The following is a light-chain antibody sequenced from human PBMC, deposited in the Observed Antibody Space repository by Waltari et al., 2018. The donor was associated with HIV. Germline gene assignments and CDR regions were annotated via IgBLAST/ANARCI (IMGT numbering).Light chain of an antibody. Sequence: QLVLTQSPSASASLGASVKLTCTLNSEHHNYAIAWHQQQPDKGPRYLMKVNIDGSHNNGDGIPDRFSGSSSGAERYLIISNLQSEDEADYFCQTWGSDIQVFGSGTRVTIL. CDR1: SEHHNYA. CDR2: VNIDGSH. CDR3: QTWGSDIQV. V-gene: IGLV4-69*01. J-gene: IGLJ1*01.